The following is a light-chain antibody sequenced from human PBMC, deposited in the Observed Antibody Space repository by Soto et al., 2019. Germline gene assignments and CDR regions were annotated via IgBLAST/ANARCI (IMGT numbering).Light chain of an antibody. CDR3: QQINSYPPLLGFT. J-gene: IGKJ3*01. V-gene: IGKV1-9*01. Sequence: DIQLTQSPSFRSASVGDRVTITCRASQGISSYLAWYQQKPGKAPKLLIYAASTLQNGVPSRFSGSGSGTEFTLTITSLQPEDFATYCSQQINSYPPLLGFTFGPGTKVDIK. CDR2: AAS. CDR1: QGISSY.